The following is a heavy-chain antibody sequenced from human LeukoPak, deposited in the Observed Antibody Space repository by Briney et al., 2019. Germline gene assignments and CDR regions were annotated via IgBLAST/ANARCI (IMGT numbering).Heavy chain of an antibody. CDR2: INSDGSST. D-gene: IGHD4-17*01. CDR1: GFTFSSYW. CDR3: ARPRSIYDYGDYELDY. J-gene: IGHJ4*02. Sequence: GGSLRLSCAASGFTFSSYWMHWVRHAPGKGLVWVPRINSDGSSTSYADSVKGRFTISRDNAKNTLYLQMNSLRAEDTAVYYCARPRSIYDYGDYELDYWGQGTLVTVSS. V-gene: IGHV3-74*01.